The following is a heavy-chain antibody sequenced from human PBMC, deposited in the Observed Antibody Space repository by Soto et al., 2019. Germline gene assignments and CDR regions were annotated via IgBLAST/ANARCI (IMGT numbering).Heavy chain of an antibody. CDR3: ARRGSSSGGRVY. Sequence: SETLSLTCTVSGGSISSYYWSWIRQPPGKGLEWIGYIYYSGSTNYNPSLKSRVTISVDTSKNQFSLKLSSVTAADTAVYYCARRGSSSGGRVYWGQGTLVTVSS. J-gene: IGHJ4*02. CDR2: IYYSGST. V-gene: IGHV4-59*01. CDR1: GGSISSYY. D-gene: IGHD6-6*01.